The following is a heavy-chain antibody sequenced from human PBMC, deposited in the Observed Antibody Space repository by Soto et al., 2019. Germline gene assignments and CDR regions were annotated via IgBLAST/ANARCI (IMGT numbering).Heavy chain of an antibody. CDR2: ISSSSSYI. V-gene: IGHV3-21*01. CDR3: AREGQQSSLGYYYYYGMDV. D-gene: IGHD3-16*02. CDR1: GFTFSSYS. J-gene: IGHJ6*02. Sequence: GGSLRLSCAASGFTFSSYSMNWVRQAPGKGLEWVSSISSSSSYIYYADSVKGRFTISRDNAKNSLYLQMNSLRAEDTAVYYCAREGQQSSLGYYYYYGMDVWGQGTTVTVSS.